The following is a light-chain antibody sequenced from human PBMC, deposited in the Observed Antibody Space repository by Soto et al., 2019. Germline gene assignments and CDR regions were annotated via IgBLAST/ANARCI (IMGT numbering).Light chain of an antibody. CDR3: SSYTSRSIPYYV. V-gene: IGLV2-14*01. CDR1: SSDVGGYNY. Sequence: QSVLTQPASVSGSPGQSITISCTGTSSDVGGYNYVSWYQQHPGKAPKLMIYDVSNRPSGVSNRFSGSKSGNTASLTISGLQAEDEADYYCSSYTSRSIPYYVFGTGAKVTVL. J-gene: IGLJ1*01. CDR2: DVS.